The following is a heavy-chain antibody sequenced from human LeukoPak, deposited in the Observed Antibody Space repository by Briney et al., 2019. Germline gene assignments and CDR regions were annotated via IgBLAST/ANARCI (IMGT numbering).Heavy chain of an antibody. CDR3: ARRGSGRNWFDP. CDR1: GDSISSSSYY. J-gene: IGHJ5*02. Sequence: SETLSLTCTVSGDSISSSSYYWGWIRQPPGKGLEWIASISYTGSTYYSPSLKSRVTISVDTSKNQFSLKLSSMTAADTAVFYCARRGSGRNWFDPWGQGTLVTVSS. D-gene: IGHD1-26*01. CDR2: ISYTGST. V-gene: IGHV4-39*07.